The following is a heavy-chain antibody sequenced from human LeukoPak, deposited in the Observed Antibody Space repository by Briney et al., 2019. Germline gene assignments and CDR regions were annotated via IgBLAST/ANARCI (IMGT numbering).Heavy chain of an antibody. J-gene: IGHJ4*02. CDR3: ARGQEYSYGYPFDY. CDR1: GGSISSSSYY. D-gene: IGHD5-18*01. V-gene: IGHV4-39*07. Sequence: SSETLSLTCTVSGGSISSSSYYWGWIRQPPGKGLEWIGSIYYSGSTYYNPSLKSRVTISVDTSKNQFSLKLGSATAADTAVYYCARGQEYSYGYPFDYWGQGTLVTVSS. CDR2: IYYSGST.